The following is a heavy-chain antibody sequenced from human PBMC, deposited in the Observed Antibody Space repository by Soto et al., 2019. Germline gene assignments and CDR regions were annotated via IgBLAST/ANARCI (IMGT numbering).Heavy chain of an antibody. V-gene: IGHV1-58*01. D-gene: IGHD5-18*01. Sequence: ASVKVSCKASGFTFTSSAVQWVRQARGQRLEWIGWIVVGSGNTNYAQKFQERVTITRDVSTSTAYMELSSLRSEDTAVYYCAADPPGYSHGYYGMDVWGQGTTVTV. J-gene: IGHJ6*02. CDR1: GFTFTSSA. CDR2: IVVGSGNT. CDR3: AADPPGYSHGYYGMDV.